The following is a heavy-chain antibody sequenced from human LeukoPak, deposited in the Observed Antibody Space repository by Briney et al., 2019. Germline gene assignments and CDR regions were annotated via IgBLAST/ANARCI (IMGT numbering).Heavy chain of an antibody. J-gene: IGHJ3*02. D-gene: IGHD3-16*02. CDR3: ARQDRRHDAFDI. CDR1: GGSISSYY. Sequence: KTSETLSLTCTVSGGSISSYYWSWIRQPPGKGLEWIGYIYYSGSTNYNPSLKSRVTISVDTSKNQFSLKLSSVTAAGTAVYYCARQDRRHDAFDIWGQGTMVTVSS. CDR2: IYYSGST. V-gene: IGHV4-59*08.